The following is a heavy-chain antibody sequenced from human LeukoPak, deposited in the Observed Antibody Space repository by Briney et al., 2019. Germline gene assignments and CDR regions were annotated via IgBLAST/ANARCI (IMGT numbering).Heavy chain of an antibody. CDR3: AKDDDSTSYYFDY. D-gene: IGHD2-2*01. Sequence: GGSLRLSRAASGFTFSSYSMNWVRQAPGKGLEWVSSISSSSSYIYYADSVKGRFTISRDNAKNSLYLQMNSLRAEDTAVYYCAKDDDSTSYYFDYWGQGTLVTVSS. V-gene: IGHV3-21*01. CDR1: GFTFSSYS. CDR2: ISSSSSYI. J-gene: IGHJ4*02.